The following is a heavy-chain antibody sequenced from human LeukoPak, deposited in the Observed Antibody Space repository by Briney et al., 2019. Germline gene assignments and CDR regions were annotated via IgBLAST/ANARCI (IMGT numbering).Heavy chain of an antibody. CDR1: GFTFSTYS. CDR2: ISSSSSYI. D-gene: IGHD3-3*01. J-gene: IGHJ1*01. CDR3: ARGGMSYYDFWSGHSEFQY. V-gene: IGHV3-21*01. Sequence: GGSLRLSCAASGFTFSTYSMNWVRQAPGKGLEWVSSISSSSSYIYYADSVKGRFTISRDNAKNSLYLQMNSLRAEDTAVYYCARGGMSYYDFWSGHSEFQYWGQGTLVTVSS.